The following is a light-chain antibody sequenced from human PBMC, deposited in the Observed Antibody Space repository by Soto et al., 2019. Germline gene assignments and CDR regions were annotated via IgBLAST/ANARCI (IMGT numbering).Light chain of an antibody. CDR1: QSISSSD. CDR2: GAS. Sequence: EIVLTQSPGTMSLSPVERANLSCRASQSISSSDLAWYQQKAGRAPRLLIYGASNRATGIPDRFSGSGSGTDFTLIISRLEPEDFAVYYCQQYGSSLPITFGQGTRREIK. J-gene: IGKJ5*01. CDR3: QQYGSSLPIT. V-gene: IGKV3-20*01.